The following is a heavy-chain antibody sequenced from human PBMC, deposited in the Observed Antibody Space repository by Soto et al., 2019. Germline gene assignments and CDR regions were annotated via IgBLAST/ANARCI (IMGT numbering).Heavy chain of an antibody. V-gene: IGHV1-8*01. CDR1: GYTFTSYD. Sequence: QVQLVQSGAEVKKPGASVKVSCKTSGYTFTSYDINWVRQATGQGLEWMGWMNPNSGNTGYAQKFQGRVTMTRDTSICTAYLELSSLTAEDTAVYYCARGAFTRPRPWLDRVYDFDYWGQGTLLTVSS. D-gene: IGHD5-18*01. J-gene: IGHJ4*02. CDR3: ARGAFTRPRPWLDRVYDFDY. CDR2: MNPNSGNT.